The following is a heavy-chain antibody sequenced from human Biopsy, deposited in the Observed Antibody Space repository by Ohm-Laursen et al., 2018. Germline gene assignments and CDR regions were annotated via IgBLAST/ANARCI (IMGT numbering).Heavy chain of an antibody. J-gene: IGHJ4*02. CDR1: GKTFSDYQ. V-gene: IGHV4-34*08. CDR2: INQAGTT. Sequence: VTLSLTCAVFGKTFSDYQWSWIRQPPGKGLEWIGQINQAGTTNYNPSLKSRVSISADAAKYEFSLRLTSVTAADTAVYLCGNEVHGRDYWGLGAQVTVSS. CDR3: GNEVHGRDY. D-gene: IGHD2-15*01.